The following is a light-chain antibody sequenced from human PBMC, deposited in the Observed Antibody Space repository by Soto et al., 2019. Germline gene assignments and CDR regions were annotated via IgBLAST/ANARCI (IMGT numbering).Light chain of an antibody. V-gene: IGKV2-40*01. J-gene: IGKJ5*01. CDR1: QSLLDSDDGNTY. Sequence: DIVMTQTPLSLPVTPGEPASISCRSSQSLLDSDDGNTYLDWYLQKPGQSPQLVIDTLSHPADGVPDRVSGSGSGTDITLKISRLEAEDVGGYYCMQRIEFPITFGLGTRLEIK. CDR3: MQRIEFPIT. CDR2: TLS.